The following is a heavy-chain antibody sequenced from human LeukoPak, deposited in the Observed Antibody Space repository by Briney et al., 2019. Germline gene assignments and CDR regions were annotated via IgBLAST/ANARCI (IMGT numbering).Heavy chain of an antibody. CDR1: GGSISSSSYY. J-gene: IGHJ3*02. CDR3: ARVSETSSGWYVVGAFDI. V-gene: IGHV4-39*07. D-gene: IGHD6-19*01. CDR2: IYYSGST. Sequence: PSETLSLTCTVSGGSISSSSYYWGWIRQPPGKGLEWIGSIYYSGSTYYNPSLKSRVTISVDTSKNQFSLKLSSVTAADTAVHYCARVSETSSGWYVVGAFDIWGQGTMVTVSS.